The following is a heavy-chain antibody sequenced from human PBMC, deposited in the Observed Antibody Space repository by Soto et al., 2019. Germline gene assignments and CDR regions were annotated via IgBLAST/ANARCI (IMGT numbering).Heavy chain of an antibody. CDR1: GGSLTSGSYY. D-gene: IGHD3-10*01. CDR2: IYYSGST. CDR3: ARDPGSGSYYGWFDP. Sequence: SETLSLTCTVSGGSLTSGSYYWSWIRQPTGKGLEWIGNIYYSGSTNYNPSLKSRVTISVDTSKNQFSLKLSSVTAADTAVYNCARDPGSGSYYGWFDPWGQGTLVTVSS. J-gene: IGHJ5*02. V-gene: IGHV4-61*01.